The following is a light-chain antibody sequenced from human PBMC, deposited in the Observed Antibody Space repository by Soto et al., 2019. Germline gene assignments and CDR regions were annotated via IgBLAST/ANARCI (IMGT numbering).Light chain of an antibody. CDR1: QSVSSN. J-gene: IGKJ4*01. Sequence: EILMTQSPSTLSVSPGERATLSCRASQSVSSNLAWYQQKPGQAPRLLIYGASTRATGIPARFSGSGSGTEFTLTISSLPSEDFAVYYCQQYNNWPETFGGGTKVDIK. CDR3: QQYNNWPET. V-gene: IGKV3-15*01. CDR2: GAS.